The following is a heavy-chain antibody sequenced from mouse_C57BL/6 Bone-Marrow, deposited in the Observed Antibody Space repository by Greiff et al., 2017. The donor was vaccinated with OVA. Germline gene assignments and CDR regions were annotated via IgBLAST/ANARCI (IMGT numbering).Heavy chain of an antibody. Sequence: VQLQQSGPELVKPGASVKIPCKASGYTFTDYNMDWVQQSHGKSLEWIGDINPNNGGTIYTQKITGQATLTVDKSSSTAYMELRSLPSEDTAVYYCARRAYYGSSYHYYAMDYWGQGTSVTVSS. CDR2: INPNNGGT. CDR1: GYTFTDYN. CDR3: ARRAYYGSSYHYYAMDY. J-gene: IGHJ4*01. V-gene: IGHV1-18*01. D-gene: IGHD1-1*01.